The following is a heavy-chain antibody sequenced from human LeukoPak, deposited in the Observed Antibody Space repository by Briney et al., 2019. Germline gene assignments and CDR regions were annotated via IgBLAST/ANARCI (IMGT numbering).Heavy chain of an antibody. CDR2: IYYSGST. CDR3: ARVRVNCSGGSCYLDDFDY. J-gene: IGHJ4*02. D-gene: IGHD2-15*01. V-gene: IGHV4-39*01. CDR1: GGSISSSSYY. Sequence: SETLSLTCTVSGGSISSSSYYWGWIRQPPGKGLEWVGSIYYSGSTYYNPSLKSRVTISVDTSKNQFSLKLSSVTAADTAVYYCARVRVNCSGGSCYLDDFDYWGQGTLVTVSS.